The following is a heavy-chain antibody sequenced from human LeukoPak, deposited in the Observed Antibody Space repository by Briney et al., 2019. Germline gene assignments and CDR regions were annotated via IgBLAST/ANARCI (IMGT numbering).Heavy chain of an antibody. J-gene: IGHJ4*02. D-gene: IGHD4-17*01. CDR3: ANQMTTVTSFDY. V-gene: IGHV3-7*01. CDR2: IKQDGSEK. CDR1: GFTFSSYW. Sequence: GGSLRLSCAASGFTFSSYWMSWVRQVPGKGLEWVANIKQDGSEKHYVDSVKGRFTISRDNAKNTLYLQMNSLRAEDTAVYYCANQMTTVTSFDYWGQGTLVTVSS.